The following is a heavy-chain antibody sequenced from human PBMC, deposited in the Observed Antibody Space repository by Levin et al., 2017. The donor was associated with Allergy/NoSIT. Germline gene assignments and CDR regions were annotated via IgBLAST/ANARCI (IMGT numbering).Heavy chain of an antibody. CDR1: GYSFTSYW. V-gene: IGHV5-51*01. CDR2: IYPGDSDT. J-gene: IGHJ4*02. Sequence: KVSCKGSGYSFTSYWIGWVRQMPGKGLEWMGIIYPGDSDTRYSPSFQGQVTISADKSISTAYLQWSSLKASDTAMYYCARHIPTITMIPSGFDYWGQGTLVTVSS. CDR3: ARHIPTITMIPSGFDY. D-gene: IGHD3-22*01.